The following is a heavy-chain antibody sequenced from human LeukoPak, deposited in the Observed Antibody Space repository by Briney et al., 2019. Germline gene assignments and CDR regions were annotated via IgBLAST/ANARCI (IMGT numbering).Heavy chain of an antibody. CDR3: VSQGGGAQYYFDY. D-gene: IGHD3-16*01. Sequence: KTSETLSLTCTVSGGSISNYNYYWGWIRQPPGKGLEWIGSILYSGNTYYNPSLKSRVTISVDTSKNEFSLKLSSVTTTDTAVYFCVSQGGGAQYYFDYWGQGTLVTVSS. V-gene: IGHV4-39*01. CDR1: GGSISNYNYY. CDR2: ILYSGNT. J-gene: IGHJ4*02.